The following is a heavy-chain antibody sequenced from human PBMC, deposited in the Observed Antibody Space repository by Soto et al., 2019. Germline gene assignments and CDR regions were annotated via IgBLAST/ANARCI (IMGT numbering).Heavy chain of an antibody. CDR1: GYSFSNYD. CDR3: ARSITMVRGVPFDP. CDR2: MNPNSGKP. V-gene: IGHV1-8*01. D-gene: IGHD3-10*01. Sequence: GASVKVSCKASGYSFSNYDINWVRQATGQGLEWMGWMNPNSGKPDYAQKFQGRLTMTRDTSIGTAYMELRSLRSDDTAVYYCARSITMVRGVPFDPWGQGTLVTVSS. J-gene: IGHJ5*02.